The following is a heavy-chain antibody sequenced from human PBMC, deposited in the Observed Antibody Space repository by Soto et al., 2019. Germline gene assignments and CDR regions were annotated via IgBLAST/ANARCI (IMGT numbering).Heavy chain of an antibody. CDR2: IYYSGST. J-gene: IGHJ6*02. Sequence: QVQLQESGPGLVKPSQTLSLTCTVSGGSISSGGYYWSWIRQHPGKGLEWIGYIYYSGSTYYNPSLKSRVTISVDTSKNQFSLKLSSVTAADTAVYYCARDGSSSPYYYYGMDVWGQGTTVTVSS. CDR1: GGSISSGGYY. D-gene: IGHD6-13*01. CDR3: ARDGSSSPYYYYGMDV. V-gene: IGHV4-31*03.